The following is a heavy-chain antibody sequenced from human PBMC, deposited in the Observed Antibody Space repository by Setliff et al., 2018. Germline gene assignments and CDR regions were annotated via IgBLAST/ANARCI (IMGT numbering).Heavy chain of an antibody. CDR3: ARHAPGAIDY. CDR2: VFVDGST. Sequence: SETLSLTCTVSGDSISTYYWSWIRRPAGKGLEWIGRVFVDGSTNYNPSLKSRVTMSVDTSKNQFSLKLTTMTAADTAVYYCARHAPGAIDYWGQGALVTVSS. CDR1: GDSISTYY. J-gene: IGHJ4*02. V-gene: IGHV4-4*07.